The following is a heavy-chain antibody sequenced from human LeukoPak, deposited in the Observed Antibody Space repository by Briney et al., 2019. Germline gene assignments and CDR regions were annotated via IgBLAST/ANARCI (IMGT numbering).Heavy chain of an antibody. J-gene: IGHJ4*02. CDR2: IYSGGGT. V-gene: IGHV3-53*01. CDR1: GFTVSRNY. D-gene: IGHD4-17*01. Sequence: GGSLRLSCAASGFTVSRNYMSWVRQAPGKGLEWVSVIYSGGGTYYADSVKGRFTISRDNSKNTLYLQMNSLRAEDTAVYYCARDWAVTSVDYWGQGTLVTVSS. CDR3: ARDWAVTSVDY.